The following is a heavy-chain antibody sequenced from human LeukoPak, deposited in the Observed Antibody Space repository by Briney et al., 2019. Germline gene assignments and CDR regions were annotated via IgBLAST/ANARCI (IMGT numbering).Heavy chain of an antibody. Sequence: GGSLRLSCAASGFTFSSYGMSWVRQAPGKGLEWVSGISGSGGSTHYADSVKGRFTISRDNSKNTLYLQMNSLRAEDTALYYCAKGGYCSGGSCYPMDVWGQGTTVTVSS. CDR1: GFTFSSYG. J-gene: IGHJ6*02. V-gene: IGHV3-23*01. CDR3: AKGGYCSGGSCYPMDV. CDR2: ISGSGGST. D-gene: IGHD2-15*01.